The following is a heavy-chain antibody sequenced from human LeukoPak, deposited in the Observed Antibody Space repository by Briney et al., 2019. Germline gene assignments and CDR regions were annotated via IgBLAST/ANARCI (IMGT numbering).Heavy chain of an antibody. J-gene: IGHJ3*02. CDR2: INPNSGGT. CDR3: ARDLGSGWPPGASDI. Sequence: ASMKVSCKASGYTFTDYYIHWVRQAPGQGLEWMGWINPNSGGTNFAQKFQDRVTMTRDTSISTTYMELSSLRSDDTAVYYCARDLGSGWPPGASDIWGQGTMVTVSS. V-gene: IGHV1-2*02. CDR1: GYTFTDYY. D-gene: IGHD6-19*01.